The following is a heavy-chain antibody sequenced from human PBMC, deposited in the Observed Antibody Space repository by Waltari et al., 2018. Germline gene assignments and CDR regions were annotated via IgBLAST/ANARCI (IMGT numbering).Heavy chain of an antibody. CDR3: ARVRPIRDSKGDAFDI. D-gene: IGHD6-13*01. Sequence: QVQLQESGPGLVKPSQTLSLTCTVSGGSISSGGYYWSWLRQHPGKGLEWIGYIYYSGSTYYNPSLKSLVTISVDTSKNQFSLKLSSVTAADTAVYYCARVRPIRDSKGDAFDIWGQGTMVTVSS. J-gene: IGHJ3*02. V-gene: IGHV4-31*01. CDR2: IYYSGST. CDR1: GGSISSGGYY.